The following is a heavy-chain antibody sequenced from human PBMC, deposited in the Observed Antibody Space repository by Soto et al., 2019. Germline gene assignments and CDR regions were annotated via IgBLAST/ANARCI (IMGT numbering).Heavy chain of an antibody. V-gene: IGHV1-46*03. CDR1: GYAFTSYY. CDR2: INPSGGST. J-gene: IGHJ2*01. D-gene: IGHD2-15*01. CDR3: ARAVVAGNWYFDL. Sequence: VASVKVSSKASGYAFTSYYMHWVRQAPGQGLEWMGIINPSGGSTSYAQKFQGRVTMTRDTSTSTVYMELSSLRSEDTAVYYCARAVVAGNWYFDLWGRGTLVTVSS.